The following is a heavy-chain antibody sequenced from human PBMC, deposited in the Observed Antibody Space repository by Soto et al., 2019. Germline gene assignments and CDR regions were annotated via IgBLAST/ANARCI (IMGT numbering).Heavy chain of an antibody. J-gene: IGHJ6*02. CDR2: ISYDGSNK. CDR1: GFTFSSYG. Sequence: LRLSCAASGFTFSSYGMHWVRQAPGKGLEWVAVISYDGSNKYYADSVKGRFTISRDNSKNTLYLQMNSLRAEDTAVYYCAKDGTHCSGGSCYGMDVWGQGTTVTVSS. V-gene: IGHV3-30*18. D-gene: IGHD2-15*01. CDR3: AKDGTHCSGGSCYGMDV.